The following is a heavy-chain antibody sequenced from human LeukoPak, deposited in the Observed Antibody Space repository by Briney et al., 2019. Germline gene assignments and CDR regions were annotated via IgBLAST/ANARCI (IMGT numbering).Heavy chain of an antibody. CDR1: GYSIISNSS. CDR3: TRSCSLGPSSFSP. J-gene: IGHJ5*02. CDR2: MYHGGNT. V-gene: IGHV4-38-2*02. D-gene: IGHD2-2*01. Sequence: PSETLSLTCTVSGYSIISNSSWSWIRQPPEKGLEWIGNMYHGGNTYYNPSLKCRVTISVDTSKNQFSLRLTSVTAADTALYFCTRSCSLGPSSFSPWGQGGLVIVSS.